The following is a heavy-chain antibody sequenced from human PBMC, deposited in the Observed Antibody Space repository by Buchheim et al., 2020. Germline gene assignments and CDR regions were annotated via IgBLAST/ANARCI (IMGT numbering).Heavy chain of an antibody. CDR1: GYTFTSYY. Sequence: QVQLVQSGAEVKKPGASVKVSCKASGYTFTSYYMHWVRQAPGQGLEWIGIINPSGGSTSYAQKFQGRVTMTRDTSTSTVYMELSSLRSEDTAVYYCARSNVGGDYPYYYYGMDVWGQGTT. CDR2: INPSGGST. CDR3: ARSNVGGDYPYYYYGMDV. D-gene: IGHD4-17*01. V-gene: IGHV1-46*01. J-gene: IGHJ6*02.